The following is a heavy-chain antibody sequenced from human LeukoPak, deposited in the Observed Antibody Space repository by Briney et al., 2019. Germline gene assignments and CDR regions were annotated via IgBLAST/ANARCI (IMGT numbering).Heavy chain of an antibody. CDR1: GFTFDDYA. J-gene: IGHJ4*02. V-gene: IGHV3-43*02. Sequence: GGSLRLSCAASGFTFDDYAMHWVRHAPGKGLEWVSLISGDGGSTYYADSVKGRFTISRDNSKNSLYLQMSSLRIEDTALYYCAKDRGDFSGWFFWGQGTLVTVSS. D-gene: IGHD6-19*01. CDR3: AKDRGDFSGWFF. CDR2: ISGDGGST.